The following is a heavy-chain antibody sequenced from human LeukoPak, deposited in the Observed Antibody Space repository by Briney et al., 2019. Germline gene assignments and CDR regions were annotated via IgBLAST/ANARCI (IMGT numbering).Heavy chain of an antibody. J-gene: IGHJ4*02. CDR2: ITASGGST. Sequence: GGSLRLSCAASGFPFSSYIMSWVRQAPGKGLEWVSSITASGGSTYYADSVRGRFTISRDNSKNTLYVQLNSLRGEDTAVYYCAKGNNSRATSFDYWGQGTLVTVSS. V-gene: IGHV3-23*01. CDR1: GFPFSSYI. D-gene: IGHD2/OR15-2a*01. CDR3: AKGNNSRATSFDY.